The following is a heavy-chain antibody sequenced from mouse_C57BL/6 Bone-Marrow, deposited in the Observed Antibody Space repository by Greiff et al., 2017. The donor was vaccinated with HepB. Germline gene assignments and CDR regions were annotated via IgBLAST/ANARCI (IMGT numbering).Heavy chain of an antibody. CDR3: ARRFYYDYESVFDY. D-gene: IGHD2-4*01. V-gene: IGHV1-81*01. J-gene: IGHJ2*01. CDR2: IYPRSGNT. Sequence: QVQLQQSGAELARPGASVKLSCKASGYTFTSYGISWVKQRTGQGLEWIGEIYPRSGNTYYNEKFKGKATLTADKSSSTAYMELRILTSEDSAVYFCARRFYYDYESVFDYWGQGTTLTVSS. CDR1: GYTFTSYG.